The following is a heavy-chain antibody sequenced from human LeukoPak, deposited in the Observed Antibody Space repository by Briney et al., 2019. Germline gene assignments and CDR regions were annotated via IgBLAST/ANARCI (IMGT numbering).Heavy chain of an antibody. Sequence: PGGSLRLSCAASGFTFDDYAMHWVRQAPGKSLEWVSGISWNSGSIGYADSVKGRFTISRDNAKNSLYLQMNSLRAEDTALYYCAKDAQLLAAAGYFDYWGQGTLVTVSS. CDR3: AKDAQLLAAAGYFDY. CDR2: ISWNSGSI. D-gene: IGHD6-13*01. CDR1: GFTFDDYA. J-gene: IGHJ4*02. V-gene: IGHV3-9*01.